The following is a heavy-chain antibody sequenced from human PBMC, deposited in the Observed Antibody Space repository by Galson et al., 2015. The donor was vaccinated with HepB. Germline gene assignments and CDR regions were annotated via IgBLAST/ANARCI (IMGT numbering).Heavy chain of an antibody. CDR3: ARGYSRSWYSGLGY. J-gene: IGHJ4*02. CDR2: IYSGGTT. Sequence: LRLSCAASGFTVSSNYMTWVRQAPGKGLEWVSVIYSGGTTDYADSVKGRFTISRDNSKNTLYLQMHSLRTEDTAVYYCARGYSRSWYSGLGYWGQGTLVTVSS. V-gene: IGHV3-53*01. D-gene: IGHD6-13*01. CDR1: GFTVSSNY.